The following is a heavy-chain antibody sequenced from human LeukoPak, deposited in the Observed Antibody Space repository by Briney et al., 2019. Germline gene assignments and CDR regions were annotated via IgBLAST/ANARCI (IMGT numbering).Heavy chain of an antibody. CDR3: ARVRPGDPFDY. D-gene: IGHD4-17*01. CDR1: GYSISSGYY. CDR2: IYHSGST. Sequence: RTSETLSLTCTVSGYSISSGYYWGWIRQPPGKGLEWIGSIYHSGSTNYNPSLKSRVTISVDTSKNQFSLKLSSVTAADTAVYYCARVRPGDPFDYWGQGTLVTVSS. J-gene: IGHJ4*02. V-gene: IGHV4-38-2*02.